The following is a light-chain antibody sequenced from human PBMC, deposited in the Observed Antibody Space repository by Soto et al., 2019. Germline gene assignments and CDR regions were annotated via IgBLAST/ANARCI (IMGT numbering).Light chain of an antibody. V-gene: IGKV1-27*01. CDR3: QKYNSAPLT. CDR2: AAS. CDR1: QGIGVY. J-gene: IGKJ4*01. Sequence: DIQMTQSPSSLSASFGDRVTITCRASQGIGVYLAWFQQKPGNAHKLMIYAASTLQSGVPSRFSGRVSGTDFTLTISSLQPEDVANYYCQKYNSAPLTFGGGTKVEIK.